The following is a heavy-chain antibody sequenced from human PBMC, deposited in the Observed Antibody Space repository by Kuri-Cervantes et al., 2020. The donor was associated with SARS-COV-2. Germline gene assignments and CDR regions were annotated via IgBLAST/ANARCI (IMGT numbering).Heavy chain of an antibody. J-gene: IGHJ4*02. CDR2: INHSGST. CDR1: GGSFSGYY. V-gene: IGHV4-34*01. Sequence: ESLKISCAVYGGSFSGYYWSWIRQPPGKGLEWIGEINHSGSTNYNPSLKSRVTISVDTPKNQFSLKLSPVTAADTAVYYCARAVKRFDYWGQGTLGTVSS. D-gene: IGHD2/OR15-2a*01. CDR3: ARAVKRFDY.